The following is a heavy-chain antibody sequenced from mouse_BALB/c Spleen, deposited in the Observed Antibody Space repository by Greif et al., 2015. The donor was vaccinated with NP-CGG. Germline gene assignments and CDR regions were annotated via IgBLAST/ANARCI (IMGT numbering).Heavy chain of an antibody. CDR1: GYAFTNYL. D-gene: IGHD3-3*01. CDR3: ARSRDGFAY. J-gene: IGHJ3*01. CDR2: INPGSGGT. V-gene: IGHV1-54*01. Sequence: VQGVESGAELVRPGTSVKVSCKASGYAFTNYLIEWVKQRPGQGLEWIGVINPGSGGTNYNEKFEGKATLTADKSSSAAYMQLSSLTSDDSAVYFCARSRDGFAYWGQGTLVTVSA.